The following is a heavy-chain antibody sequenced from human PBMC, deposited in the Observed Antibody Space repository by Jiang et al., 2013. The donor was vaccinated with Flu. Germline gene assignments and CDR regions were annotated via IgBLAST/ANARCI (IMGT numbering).Heavy chain of an antibody. D-gene: IGHD4-11*01. CDR2: IRSKAYDGTT. CDR1: GFTFGDYA. CDR3: ARDRHSNFDY. V-gene: IGHV3-49*04. J-gene: IGHJ4*02. Sequence: QLVESGGDLVQPGRSLRLSCTGSGFTFGDYAVSWVRQAPGKGLEWVGFIRSKAYDGTTEYAASVKDRFTISRDDSKSIAYLQMNSLKTEDTAVYFCARDRHSNFDYWGQGTLITVSS.